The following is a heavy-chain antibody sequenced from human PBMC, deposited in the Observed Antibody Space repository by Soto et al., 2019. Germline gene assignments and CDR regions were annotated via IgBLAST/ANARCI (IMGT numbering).Heavy chain of an antibody. J-gene: IGHJ3*02. V-gene: IGHV1-58*01. D-gene: IGHD3-22*01. CDR3: AAENAHYYDSSGYYAFDI. CDR1: GFTFTSSA. CDR2: IVVGSGNT. Sequence: SVKVSCKASGFTFTSSAVKWVRQARGQRLEWIGWIVVGSGNTNYAQKFQERVTITRDMSTSTAYMELSSLRSEDTAVYYCAAENAHYYDSSGYYAFDIWGQGTMVTVSS.